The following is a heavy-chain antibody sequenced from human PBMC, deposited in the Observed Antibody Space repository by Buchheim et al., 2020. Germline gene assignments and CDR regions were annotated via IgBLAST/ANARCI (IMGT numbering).Heavy chain of an antibody. CDR1: GGSISRGSYY. CDR3: ARGSPMVF. J-gene: IGHJ4*02. V-gene: IGHV4-61*02. D-gene: IGHD3-10*01. Sequence: QVQLQESGPGLVKPSQPLSLTCTVSGGSISRGSYYWTWIRQPAGKGLEWIGRIYPSGSTNYNPSLKSRVTIYVDTTKKQISLKLSSVTAADTAMYYCARGSPMVFWGQGTL. CDR2: IYPSGST.